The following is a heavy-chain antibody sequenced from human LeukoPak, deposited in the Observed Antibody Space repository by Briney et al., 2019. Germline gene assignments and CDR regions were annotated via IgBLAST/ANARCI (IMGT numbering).Heavy chain of an antibody. J-gene: IGHJ4*01. CDR3: STEPRSLLY. Sequence: PGGSLRLSCVVSGFSFSNSYMTWIRQTPGKGLESLAYISGSGSDIYYADSVKGRFTISRDNAKNSLYLQLNSLRPEDTALYYFSTEPRSLLYWGHGTLVTVSS. CDR1: GFSFSNSY. V-gene: IGHV3-11*01. CDR2: ISGSGSDI. D-gene: IGHD4-17*01.